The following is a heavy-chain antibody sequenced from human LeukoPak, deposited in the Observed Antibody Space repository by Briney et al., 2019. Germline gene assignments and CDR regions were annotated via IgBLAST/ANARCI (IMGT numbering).Heavy chain of an antibody. V-gene: IGHV1-2*02. Sequence: ASVKVSCKASGYTFTGYYMHWVRQAPGQGLEWMGWINPNSGGTNYAQKFRGRVTMTRDTSISTAYMELSRLRSDDTAVYYCARNYGSTRPYYYYYYMDVWGKGTTVTISS. CDR1: GYTFTGYY. D-gene: IGHD3-10*01. CDR2: INPNSGGT. J-gene: IGHJ6*03. CDR3: ARNYGSTRPYYYYYYMDV.